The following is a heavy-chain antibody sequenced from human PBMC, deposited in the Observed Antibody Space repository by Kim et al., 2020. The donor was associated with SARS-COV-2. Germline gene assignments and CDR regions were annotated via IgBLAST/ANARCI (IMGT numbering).Heavy chain of an antibody. CDR2: IYWDDDK. CDR3: AHRAVTYYDSGSFTYFDY. Sequence: SGPTLVNPTQTLTLTCTFSGFSLSTSGVGVGWIRQPPGKALEWLALIYWDDDKRYGPSLKSRLTITKDTSKNQVVLTVTNMDPVDTATYYCAHRAVTYYDSGSFTYFDYWGQGTLVTVSS. V-gene: IGHV2-5*05. CDR1: GFSLSTSGVG. J-gene: IGHJ4*02. D-gene: IGHD3-10*01.